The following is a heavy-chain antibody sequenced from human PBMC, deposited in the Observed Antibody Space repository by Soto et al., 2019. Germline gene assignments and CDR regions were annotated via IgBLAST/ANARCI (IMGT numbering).Heavy chain of an antibody. CDR3: TTVTSAYYDFWSGYQH. CDR1: GCNFINAW. CDR2: IKSKTDGGTT. D-gene: IGHD3-3*01. J-gene: IGHJ4*02. Sequence: GGSLRLSCAASGCNFINAWMSWVRQAPGKGLEWVGRIKSKTDGGTTDYAAPVKGRFTISRDDSKNTLYLQMNSLKTEDTAVYYCTTVTSAYYDFWSGYQHWGQGTLVTVSS. V-gene: IGHV3-15*01.